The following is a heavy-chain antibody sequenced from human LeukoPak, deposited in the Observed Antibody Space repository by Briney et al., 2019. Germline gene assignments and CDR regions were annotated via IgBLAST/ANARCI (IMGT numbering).Heavy chain of an antibody. D-gene: IGHD7-27*01. Sequence: SETLSLTCTVSGGSISSGDYYWSWIRQPPGKGLEWIGEINHSGSTNYNPSLKSRVTISVDTSKNQFSLKLSSVTAADTAVYYCARGQLGITFDYWGQGTLVTVSS. J-gene: IGHJ4*02. V-gene: IGHV4-39*07. CDR2: INHSGST. CDR1: GGSISSGDYY. CDR3: ARGQLGITFDY.